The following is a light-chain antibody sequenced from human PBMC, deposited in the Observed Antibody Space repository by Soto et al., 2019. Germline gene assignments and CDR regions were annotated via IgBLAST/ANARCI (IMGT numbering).Light chain of an antibody. CDR2: DVS. J-gene: IGLJ1*01. Sequence: QSALTQPASVSGSPGQSITISCTGTSSDVGGYNYVSWYQQHPGKATKLMIYDVSNRPSGVSNRFSGSKSGNTASLTIYGLQAADEADYYCSSYTSSSTLDVFGTGTKVTVL. CDR1: SSDVGGYNY. CDR3: SSYTSSSTLDV. V-gene: IGLV2-14*01.